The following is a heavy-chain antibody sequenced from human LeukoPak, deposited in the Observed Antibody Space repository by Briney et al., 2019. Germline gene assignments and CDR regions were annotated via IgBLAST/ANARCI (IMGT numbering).Heavy chain of an antibody. CDR2: IYYSGST. D-gene: IGHD2-2*01. V-gene: IGHV4-61*01. CDR1: GGSVSSGSYY. CDR3: ARQAFCSGTSCFPFDY. J-gene: IGHJ4*02. Sequence: PSETLSLTCTVSGGSVSSGSYYWSWIRQPPGKGLEWIGYIYYSGSTNYNPSLKSRVTISVDTSKNQFSLKLSSVTAADTAVYYCARQAFCSGTSCFPFDYWGQGTLVTVSS.